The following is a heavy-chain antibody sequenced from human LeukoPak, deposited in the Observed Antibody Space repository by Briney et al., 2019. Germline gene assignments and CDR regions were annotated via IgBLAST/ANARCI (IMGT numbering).Heavy chain of an antibody. Sequence: ASVKDSCKASGYTFTGYYMHWVPQAPGQGLEWMGWINPNSGATNYAQKLQGRVTMTRDTSISTAYMELSRLRSDDTAVYYCARDRETAYGMDVWGQGTTVTVSS. D-gene: IGHD1-26*01. J-gene: IGHJ6*02. CDR1: GYTFTGYY. CDR3: ARDRETAYGMDV. CDR2: INPNSGAT. V-gene: IGHV1-2*02.